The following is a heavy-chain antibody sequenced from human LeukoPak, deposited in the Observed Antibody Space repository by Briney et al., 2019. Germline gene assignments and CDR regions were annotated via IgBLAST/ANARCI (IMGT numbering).Heavy chain of an antibody. CDR3: ARANGYSYGPTEV. V-gene: IGHV3-66*01. Sequence: GGSLRLSCAASGFTVSSNYMSWVRQAPGKGLEWVSVIYSGGSTYYADSVKGRFTISRDNSKNTLYLQMNSLRAGDTAVYYCARANGYSYGPTEVWGQGTLVTVSS. D-gene: IGHD5-18*01. CDR2: IYSGGST. J-gene: IGHJ4*02. CDR1: GFTVSSNY.